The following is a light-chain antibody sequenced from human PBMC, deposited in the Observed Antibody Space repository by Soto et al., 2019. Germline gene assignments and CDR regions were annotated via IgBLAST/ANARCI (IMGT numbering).Light chain of an antibody. J-gene: IGKJ2*01. CDR1: QGISNY. V-gene: IGKV1-33*01. CDR2: DAH. Sequence: DIQMTQSPSSLSASVGDRVTITSQASQGISNYLNWYQQKPGKAPKLLIYDAHSLETGVPSRFSGGGSGTHFTFTISSLQPEDIATYYCQQYDNLPYTFGQGTKVDIK. CDR3: QQYDNLPYT.